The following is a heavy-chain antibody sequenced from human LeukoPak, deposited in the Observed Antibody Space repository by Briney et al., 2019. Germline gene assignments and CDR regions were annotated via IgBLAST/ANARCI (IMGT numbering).Heavy chain of an antibody. Sequence: GGSLRLSCAASGFTFSSYGMHWVRQAPGKGLEWVAVISYDGSNKYYADSVKGRFTISRDNSKNTLYLQMNSLRAEDTAVYYCAKSDTAMVRRIYYFDYWGQGTLATVSS. CDR1: GFTFSSYG. CDR2: ISYDGSNK. D-gene: IGHD5-18*01. J-gene: IGHJ4*02. V-gene: IGHV3-30*18. CDR3: AKSDTAMVRRIYYFDY.